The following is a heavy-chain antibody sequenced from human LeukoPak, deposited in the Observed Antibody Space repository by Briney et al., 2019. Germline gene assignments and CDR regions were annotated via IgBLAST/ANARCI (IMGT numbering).Heavy chain of an antibody. Sequence: SETLSLTCAVYGGSFSGYYWSWIRQPPGKGLEWIGEINHSGSTNYNPSLKSRVIISVDTSKNQFSLKLSSVTAADTAVYYCARIKCGYSYGVHYYYYYGMDVWGQGTTVTVSS. J-gene: IGHJ6*02. CDR3: ARIKCGYSYGVHYYYYYGMDV. V-gene: IGHV4-34*01. CDR2: INHSGST. D-gene: IGHD5-18*01. CDR1: GGSFSGYY.